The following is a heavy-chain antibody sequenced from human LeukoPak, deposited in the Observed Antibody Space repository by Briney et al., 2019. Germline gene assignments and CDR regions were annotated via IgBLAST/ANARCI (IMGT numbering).Heavy chain of an antibody. Sequence: RPSETLSLTCTVSGGSISSSSDYWGWIREPPGKGQEWIGSIYYSGSTYYNPSLKSRVTISVDTSKNQFSLKLSSVTAADTAVYYCARDDGYSSSWYSYGFDYWGQGTLVTVSS. CDR3: ARDDGYSSSWYSYGFDY. D-gene: IGHD6-13*01. CDR2: IYYSGST. V-gene: IGHV4-39*07. CDR1: GGSISSSSDY. J-gene: IGHJ4*02.